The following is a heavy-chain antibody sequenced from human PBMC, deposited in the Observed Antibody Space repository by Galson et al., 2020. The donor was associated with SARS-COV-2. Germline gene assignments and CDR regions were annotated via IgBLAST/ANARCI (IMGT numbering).Heavy chain of an antibody. CDR1: GGSISSGSYY. CDR2: IYTSGST. CDR3: ARGVGIRVVVVAALPGWFDP. J-gene: IGHJ5*02. V-gene: IGHV4-61*02. D-gene: IGHD2-15*01. Sequence: SETLSLTCTVSGGSISSGSYYWSWIRQPAGKGLEWIGRIYTSGSTNYNPSLKSRVTISVDTSKNQFSLKLSSVTAADTAVYYCARGVGIRVVVVAALPGWFDPWGQGTLVTVSS.